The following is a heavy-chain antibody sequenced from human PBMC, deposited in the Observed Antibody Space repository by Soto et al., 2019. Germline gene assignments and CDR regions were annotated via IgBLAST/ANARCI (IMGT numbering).Heavy chain of an antibody. V-gene: IGHV1-69*01. J-gene: IGHJ6*02. Sequence: QVQLVQSGAEVKKPGSSVKVSCEASGGTFSSYPINWVRQAPGQGLEWMGGIIPFFGTSNYAQKFQGRVTMTAGDSTSTDYMELRSLRSEDTAVYYCARVGHITSYGMDVWGQGTTVTVSS. CDR3: ARVGHITSYGMDV. CDR2: IIPFFGTS. CDR1: GGTFSSYP. D-gene: IGHD1-26*01.